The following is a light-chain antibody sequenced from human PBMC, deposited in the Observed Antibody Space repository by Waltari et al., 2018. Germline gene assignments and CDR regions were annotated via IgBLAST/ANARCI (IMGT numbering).Light chain of an antibody. CDR2: DVD. CDR3: QQRSIWPPIT. CDR1: QNVSIF. Sequence: EIVLTQSPATLSVSPGERATVSCRASQNVSIFLAWYQHKPGQAPRLIIYDVDNRATGIPPRFSGSGSGTDFTLTISRFESEDSAVYSCQQRSIWPPITFGQGIRLEIK. J-gene: IGKJ5*01. V-gene: IGKV3-11*01.